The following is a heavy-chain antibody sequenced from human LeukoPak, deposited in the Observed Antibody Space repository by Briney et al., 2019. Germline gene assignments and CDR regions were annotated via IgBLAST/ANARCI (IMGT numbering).Heavy chain of an antibody. CDR1: GYTFTDSY. V-gene: IGHV1-46*01. CDR2: IDPDGGNT. Sequence: ASVKVSCKASGYTFTDSYVHWVRQAPGQVLEWMGLIDPDGGNTNYAQNFQGRVTLTRDTSTSTPYMELSSLRSEDTAIYYCARIRDGYNDAYDLWGQGTVVTVPS. CDR3: ARIRDGYNDAYDL. D-gene: IGHD5-24*01. J-gene: IGHJ3*01.